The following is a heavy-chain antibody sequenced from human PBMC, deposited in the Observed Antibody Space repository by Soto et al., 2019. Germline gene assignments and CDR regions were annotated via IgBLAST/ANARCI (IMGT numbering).Heavy chain of an antibody. V-gene: IGHV1-69*02. CDR2: IIPILGIA. CDR1: GGTFSSYT. Sequence: GASVKVSCKASGGTFSSYTISWVRQAPGQGLEWMGRIIPILGIANYAQKFQGRVTITADKSTSTAYMELSSLRSEDTAVYYCARAPYDYIRITDYWGQGTLVTVSS. J-gene: IGHJ4*02. D-gene: IGHD3-16*01. CDR3: ARAPYDYIRITDY.